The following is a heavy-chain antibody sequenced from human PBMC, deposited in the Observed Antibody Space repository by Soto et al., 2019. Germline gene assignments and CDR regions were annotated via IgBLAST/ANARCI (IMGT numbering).Heavy chain of an antibody. V-gene: IGHV4-39*01. CDR1: VGSISSSSYY. CDR2: IYYSATT. CDR3: ERGGWYYHILTGYYTEINFDY. J-gene: IGHJ4*02. D-gene: IGHD3-9*01. Sequence: SETLSLTCTVSVGSISSSSYYWGWIRQPPGKGLEWIGSIYYSATTYYNPSLKSRVTISVDTSKNQFSLKLSSVTAADTAVYYGERGGWYYHILTGYYTEINFDYWCQGTLVTGSS.